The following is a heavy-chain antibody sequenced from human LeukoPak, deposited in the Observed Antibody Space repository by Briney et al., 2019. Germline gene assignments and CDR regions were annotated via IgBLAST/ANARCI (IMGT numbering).Heavy chain of an antibody. CDR3: AASALTFSSGWFVY. CDR2: IRKYGSST. D-gene: IGHD6-19*01. Sequence: GGSLRLSCAASGFTFGNYWMQWVRQTPKKGLVWLSRIRKYGSSTVYADSVKGRFTISRDNAKNTLYLQMNSLRDEDTAVYYCAASALTFSSGWFVYWGQGSRVTVSS. J-gene: IGHJ4*02. CDR1: GFTFGNYW. V-gene: IGHV3-74*01.